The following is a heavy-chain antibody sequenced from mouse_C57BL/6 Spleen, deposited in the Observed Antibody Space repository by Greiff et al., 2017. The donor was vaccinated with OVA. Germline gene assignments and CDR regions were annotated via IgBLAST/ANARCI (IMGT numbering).Heavy chain of an antibody. CDR2: ISGGGGNT. Sequence: EVKLVESGGGLVKPGGSLKLSCAASGFTFSSYTMSWVRQTPEKRLEWVATISGGGGNTYYPDSVKGRFTISRDHAKNTLYLQMSSLRSEDTALYYCARHGGYSSFAYWGQGTLVTVSA. D-gene: IGHD2-3*01. V-gene: IGHV5-9*01. J-gene: IGHJ3*01. CDR3: ARHGGYSSFAY. CDR1: GFTFSSYT.